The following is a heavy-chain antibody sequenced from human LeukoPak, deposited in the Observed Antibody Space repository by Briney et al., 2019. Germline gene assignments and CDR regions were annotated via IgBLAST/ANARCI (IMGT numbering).Heavy chain of an antibody. D-gene: IGHD2-2*01. Sequence: SETLSLTCAVSGGSISSGGYSWSWIRQPPGKGLEWIGYIYYSGSTNYNPSLKSRVTISVDTSKNQFSQNLSSVTAADTAVYFCARDEGSSYPFDYWGQGTLVTVSS. CDR2: IYYSGST. CDR1: GGSISSGGYS. CDR3: ARDEGSSYPFDY. V-gene: IGHV4-61*08. J-gene: IGHJ4*02.